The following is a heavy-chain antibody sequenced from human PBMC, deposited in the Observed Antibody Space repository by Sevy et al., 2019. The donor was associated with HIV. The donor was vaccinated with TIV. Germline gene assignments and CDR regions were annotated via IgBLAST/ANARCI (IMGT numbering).Heavy chain of an antibody. CDR2: MNPNSGNT. CDR3: ARDSDYGGNGAYDI. Sequence: ASVKVSCKASGYTFTSRDINWVRQATGQGLEWMGWMNPNSGNTGYAQKFQNRVTITRNTSIRTAYMGLSSLRPEDTAVYYCARDSDYGGNGAYDIWGQGTMVTVSS. V-gene: IGHV1-8*03. J-gene: IGHJ3*02. CDR1: GYTFTSRD. D-gene: IGHD4-17*01.